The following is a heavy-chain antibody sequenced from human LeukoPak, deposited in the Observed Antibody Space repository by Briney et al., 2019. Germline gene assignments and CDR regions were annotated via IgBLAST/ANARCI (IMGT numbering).Heavy chain of an antibody. V-gene: IGHV4-39*07. D-gene: IGHD6-13*01. J-gene: IGHJ4*02. Sequence: PSETLSLTCTVSGGSISSSSYYWGWIRQPPGKGLEWIGTIYYNGATQYNPSLKSRVTISVDTSKNQFSLKLSSVTAADTAVYYCARAKAAAGIDYFDYWGQGTLVTVSS. CDR3: ARAKAAAGIDYFDY. CDR1: GGSISSSSYY. CDR2: IYYNGAT.